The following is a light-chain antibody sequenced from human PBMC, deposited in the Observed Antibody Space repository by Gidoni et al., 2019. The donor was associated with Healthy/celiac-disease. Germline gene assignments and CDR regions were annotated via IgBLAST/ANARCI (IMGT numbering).Light chain of an antibody. V-gene: IGKV1-9*01. CDR2: AAS. CDR3: QQLNSYPLT. CDR1: QGISSH. Sequence: DIQLTQSPFFLSASVGDRVTITCRASQGISSHLAWYQQKPGEAPKLLMYAASTLQSGVPSRFSGSGSETEFTLTISSLQPEDFATYYCQQLNSYPLTFGPXTKVDIK. J-gene: IGKJ3*01.